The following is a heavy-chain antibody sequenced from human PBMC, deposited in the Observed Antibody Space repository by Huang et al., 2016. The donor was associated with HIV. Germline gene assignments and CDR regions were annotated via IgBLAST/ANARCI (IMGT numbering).Heavy chain of an antibody. Sequence: QVQLVESGGGVVQPGRSLRISCSASGFTFSSYGLHWVRQGPGKGLGCVAVISYDAKTKYYADSVKGRFSISRDNSKTTVYLQLNSLRLEDTAVYYCAKGGSAAAVLDFWGQGTLVTVSS. CDR2: ISYDAKTK. CDR1: GFTFSSYG. CDR3: AKGGSAAAVLDF. V-gene: IGHV3-30*18. D-gene: IGHD6-13*01. J-gene: IGHJ4*02.